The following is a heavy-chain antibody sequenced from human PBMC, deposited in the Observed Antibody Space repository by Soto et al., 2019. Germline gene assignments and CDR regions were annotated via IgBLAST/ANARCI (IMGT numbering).Heavy chain of an antibody. CDR3: AREGYAADGSNSNRGY. V-gene: IGHV3-30-3*01. J-gene: IGHJ4*02. CDR1: GFTCSSYA. D-gene: IGHD2-8*01. CDR2: ISYDGSNK. Sequence: ESGGGVVQPGRSLRLSCAASGFTCSSYAMHWVRQAPGKGQEWVAVISYDGSNKSYADSVKGRFTISSDNSKNTLYLQMNSLRAEDTAVYFCAREGYAADGSNSNRGYWGQGTLVTVSS.